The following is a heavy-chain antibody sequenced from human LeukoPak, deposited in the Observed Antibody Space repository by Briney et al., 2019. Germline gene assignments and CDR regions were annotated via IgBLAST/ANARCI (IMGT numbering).Heavy chain of an antibody. CDR3: ARNGVGAAFDI. J-gene: IGHJ3*02. D-gene: IGHD3-10*01. CDR2: INHSGST. Sequence: PSETLSLTCAVSGGSFSGYYWSWIRQPPGKGLEWIGEINHSGSTNYNPSLKSRVIISVDTSKNQFFLKLSSVTAADTAVYYCARNGVGAAFDIWGQGTMVTVSS. V-gene: IGHV4-34*01. CDR1: GGSFSGYY.